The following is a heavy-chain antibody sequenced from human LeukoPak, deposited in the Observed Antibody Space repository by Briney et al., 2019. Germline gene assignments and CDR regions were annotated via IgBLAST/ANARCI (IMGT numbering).Heavy chain of an antibody. D-gene: IGHD2-21*02. CDR1: GFTFSSYS. CDR3: ARDPCGGACYILNYFDY. V-gene: IGHV3-21*01. Sequence: GGSLRLSCAASGFTFSSYSMNWVRQAPGKGLEWVSSISSSSSYIYYADSVKGRFTISRDNAKNSLYLQMNSLRAEDTAVYYCARDPCGGACYILNYFDYWGQGTLVTVSS. J-gene: IGHJ4*02. CDR2: ISSSSSYI.